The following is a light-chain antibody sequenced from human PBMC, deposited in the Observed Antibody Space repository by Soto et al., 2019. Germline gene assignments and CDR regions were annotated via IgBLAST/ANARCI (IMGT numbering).Light chain of an antibody. V-gene: IGLV6-57*04. CDR3: QSYDSSHPVV. CDR1: SGSIASNY. J-gene: IGLJ2*01. Sequence: NFMLTQPHSVSESPGKTVTISCTRSSGSIASNYVQWYQQRPGSAPTTLIYEDDQRPSGVPDRFSGSIDRSSNSASLTISGLMTEDEADYYCQSYDSSHPVVFGGGTKLTVL. CDR2: EDD.